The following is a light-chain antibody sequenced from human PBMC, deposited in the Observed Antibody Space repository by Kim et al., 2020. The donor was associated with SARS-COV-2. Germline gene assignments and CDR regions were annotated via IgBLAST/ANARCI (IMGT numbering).Light chain of an antibody. CDR1: HSNIGTNY. J-gene: IGLJ3*02. V-gene: IGLV1-47*01. Sequence: PRVTISCSRTHSNIGTNYVYWYQQLPGTAPKLLFSRNSQRPSGVPDRFSGSRSDTAASLAISGLRSDDDGDYYCAAWDDSLSGWVFGRGTKLTVL. CDR2: RNS. CDR3: AAWDDSLSGWV.